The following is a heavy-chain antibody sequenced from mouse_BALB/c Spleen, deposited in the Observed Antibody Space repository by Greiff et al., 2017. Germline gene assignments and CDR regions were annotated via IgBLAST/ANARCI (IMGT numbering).Heavy chain of an antibody. V-gene: IGHV1-4*01. D-gene: IGHD2-3*01. Sequence: VQLQQSGAELARPGASVKISCKASGYTFTSYTMHWVKQRPGQGLEWIGYINPSSGYTNYNQKFKDKATLTADKSSSTAYMQLSSLTSEDSAVYYCARNLYDGYYVGYAMDYWGQGTSVTVSS. CDR3: ARNLYDGYYVGYAMDY. CDR2: INPSSGYT. J-gene: IGHJ4*01. CDR1: GYTFTSYT.